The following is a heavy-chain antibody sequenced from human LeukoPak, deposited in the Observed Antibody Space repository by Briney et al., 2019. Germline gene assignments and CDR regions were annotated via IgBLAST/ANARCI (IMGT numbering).Heavy chain of an antibody. CDR1: GGSVNSGSYY. D-gene: IGHD6-25*01. CDR2: IYHSGST. J-gene: IGHJ4*02. Sequence: SETLSLTCTVSGGSVNSGSYYWSWIRQPPGKELEWIGYIYHSGSTNYNPSLKSRVTMSVDTSKNQFSLRLSSVTAADTAVYYCARWFSGPHDYWGQGTLVTVSS. CDR3: ARWFSGPHDY. V-gene: IGHV4-61*01.